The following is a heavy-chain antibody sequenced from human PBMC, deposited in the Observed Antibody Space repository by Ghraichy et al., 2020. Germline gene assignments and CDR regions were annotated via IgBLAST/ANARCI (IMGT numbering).Heavy chain of an antibody. Sequence: SETLSLTCTVSGGSISSSSYYWGWIRQPPGKGLEWIGSIYYSGSTYYNPSLKSRVTISVDTSKNQFSLKLSSVTAADTAVYYCARGGDIVVVTAIPSWFDPWGQGTLVTVSS. J-gene: IGHJ5*02. D-gene: IGHD2-21*02. CDR3: ARGGDIVVVTAIPSWFDP. CDR1: GGSISSSSYY. CDR2: IYYSGST. V-gene: IGHV4-39*01.